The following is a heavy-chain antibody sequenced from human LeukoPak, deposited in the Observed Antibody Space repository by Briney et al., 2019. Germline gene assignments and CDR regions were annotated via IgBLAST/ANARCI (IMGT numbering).Heavy chain of an antibody. J-gene: IGHJ6*03. CDR3: AREGVATEDNYYYYYYMDV. CDR2: INPNSGGT. Sequence: ASVKVSCKASGYTFTGYYMHWVRQAPGQGLEWMGWINPNSGGTNYAQKFQGRVTMTRDTSISTAYMELSRLRSDDTAVYYCAREGVATEDNYYYYYYMDVWGKGTTVTVSS. D-gene: IGHD5-12*01. V-gene: IGHV1-2*02. CDR1: GYTFTGYY.